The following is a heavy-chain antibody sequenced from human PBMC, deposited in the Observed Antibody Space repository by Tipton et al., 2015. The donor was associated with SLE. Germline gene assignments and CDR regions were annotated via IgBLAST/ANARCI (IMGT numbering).Heavy chain of an antibody. CDR1: GGSISSYY. CDR2: IYYSGST. V-gene: IGHV4-59*12. Sequence: TLSLTCTVSGGSISSYYWSWIRQPPGKGLEWIGYIYYSGSTNYNPSLKSRVTISVDTSKNQFSLKLSSVTAADTAVYYCARDGRLAYFDSWGQGTLVTVSS. J-gene: IGHJ4*02. CDR3: ARDGRLAYFDS. D-gene: IGHD1-26*01.